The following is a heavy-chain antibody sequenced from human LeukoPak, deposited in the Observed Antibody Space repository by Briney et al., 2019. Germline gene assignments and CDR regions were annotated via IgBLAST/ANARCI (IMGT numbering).Heavy chain of an antibody. CDR3: ARLVVGPKARYFQH. J-gene: IGHJ1*01. CDR1: GGSFSGYY. Sequence: SETLSLTRAVYGGSFSGYYWSWIRQPPGKGLEWIGEINHSGSTNYNPSLKSRVTISVDTSKNQFSLKLSSVTAADTAVYYCARLVVGPKARYFQHWGQGTLVTVSS. D-gene: IGHD3-10*01. V-gene: IGHV4-34*01. CDR2: INHSGST.